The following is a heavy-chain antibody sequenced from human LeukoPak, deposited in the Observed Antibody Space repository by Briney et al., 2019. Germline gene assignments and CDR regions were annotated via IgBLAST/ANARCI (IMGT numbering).Heavy chain of an antibody. CDR1: GGSLSSSSYY. D-gene: IGHD5-18*01. CDR2: IYYSGST. Sequence: SETLSLTCTVSGGSLSSSSYYWDWIHQPPGKGLEWIGNIYYSGSTSYNPSLTSRVTISVDTSRKQFSLQLSSVTAADTAVYYCARQGYSYGYIDYWGQGTLVTVSS. V-gene: IGHV4-39*01. CDR3: ARQGYSYGYIDY. J-gene: IGHJ4*02.